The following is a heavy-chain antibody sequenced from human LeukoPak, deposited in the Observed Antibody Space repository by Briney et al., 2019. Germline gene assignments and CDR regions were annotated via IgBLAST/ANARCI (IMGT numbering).Heavy chain of an antibody. J-gene: IGHJ3*02. V-gene: IGHV1-2*06. Sequence: ASVKVSCKASGYTFTAHYMHWVRQAPGQGLEWMGRINPSSGDTEYGQRFQGRVTLTRDTSSSTANVELRRLRSDDTAVYYCARDDQGAFDIWGQGTMVTVSS. CDR1: GYTFTAHY. CDR3: ARDDQGAFDI. CDR2: INPSSGDT.